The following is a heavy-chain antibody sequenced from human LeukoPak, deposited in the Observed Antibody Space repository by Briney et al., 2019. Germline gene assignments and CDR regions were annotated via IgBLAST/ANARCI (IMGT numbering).Heavy chain of an antibody. J-gene: IGHJ1*01. CDR2: IIPIFGTA. V-gene: IGHV1-69*13. D-gene: IGHD3-22*01. Sequence: SVKVSCKASGGTFSSYAISWVRQAPGQGLEWMGGIIPIFGTANYAQKFQGRVTITADESTSTAYMELSSLRSEDTAVYYCARDIGYYDSRKESYPPLQHWGQGTLVTVSS. CDR3: ARDIGYYDSRKESYPPLQH. CDR1: GGTFSSYA.